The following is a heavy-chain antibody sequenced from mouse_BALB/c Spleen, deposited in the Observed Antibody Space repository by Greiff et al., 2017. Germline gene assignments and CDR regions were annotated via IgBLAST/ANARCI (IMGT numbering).Heavy chain of an antibody. CDR1: GYTFTDYY. CDR3: ARKEYGNSAY. J-gene: IGHJ3*01. CDR2: IYPGSGNT. Sequence: QVQLKESGAELARPGASVKLSCKASGYTFTDYYINWVKQRTGQGLEWIGEIYPGSGNTYYNEKFKGKATLTADKSSSTAYMQLSSLTSEDSAVYFCARKEYGNSAYWGQGTLVTVSA. V-gene: IGHV1-77*01. D-gene: IGHD2-10*02.